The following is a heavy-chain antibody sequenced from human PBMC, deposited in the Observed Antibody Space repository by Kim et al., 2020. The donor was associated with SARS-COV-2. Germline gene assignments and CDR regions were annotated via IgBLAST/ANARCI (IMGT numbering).Heavy chain of an antibody. Sequence: SETLSLTCTVSGGSISSGGYYWSWIRQHPGKGLEWIGYIYYSGSTYYNPSLKSRVTISVDTSKNQFSLKLSSVTAADTAVYYCARDSYGAQNAFDIWGQGTMVTVSS. J-gene: IGHJ3*02. CDR1: GGSISSGGYY. CDR3: ARDSYGAQNAFDI. V-gene: IGHV4-31*03. D-gene: IGHD4-17*01. CDR2: IYYSGST.